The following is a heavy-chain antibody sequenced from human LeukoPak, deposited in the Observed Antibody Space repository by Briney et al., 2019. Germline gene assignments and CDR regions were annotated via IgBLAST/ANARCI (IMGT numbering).Heavy chain of an antibody. CDR1: GGSFSGYY. CDR3: ARVEGAGWGCLEY. D-gene: IGHD6-19*01. J-gene: IGHJ4*02. Sequence: SETLSLTCAVYGGSFSGYYWSWIRQPPGKGLEWIGEINHSGSTNYNPSLKSRVTISVDTSKNQFSLKLSSVTAADTAVYYCARVEGAGWGCLEYWGQGTLVTVSS. CDR2: INHSGST. V-gene: IGHV4-34*01.